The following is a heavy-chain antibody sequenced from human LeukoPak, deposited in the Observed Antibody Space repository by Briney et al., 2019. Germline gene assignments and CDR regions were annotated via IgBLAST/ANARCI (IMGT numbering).Heavy chain of an antibody. D-gene: IGHD3-22*01. CDR3: ARDLSYYDSSGYRGHDY. CDR1: GFTVSSNY. V-gene: IGHV3-66*01. CDR2: IYSGGST. Sequence: GGSLRLSCAASGFTVSSNYMSWVRQAPGKGLEWVSVIYSGGSTYYADSVKGRFTISRDNSKNTLYLQMNSLRAEDTAVYYCARDLSYYDSSGYRGHDYWGQGTLVTVSS. J-gene: IGHJ4*02.